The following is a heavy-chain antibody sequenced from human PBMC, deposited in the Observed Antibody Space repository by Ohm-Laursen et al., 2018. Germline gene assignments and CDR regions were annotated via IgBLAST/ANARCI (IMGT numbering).Heavy chain of an antibody. V-gene: IGHV3-21*01. D-gene: IGHD6-13*01. CDR3: ARDGGGSSWYPDIDY. Sequence: SLRLSCAASPLSFSGDSMNWVRQAPGKGLEWVSYINAQNSHIYYADSVKGRFTISRDNAKNSLYLQMNSLRAEDTAVYYCARDGGGSSWYPDIDYWGQGTLVTVSS. CDR1: PLSFSGDS. J-gene: IGHJ4*02. CDR2: INAQNSHI.